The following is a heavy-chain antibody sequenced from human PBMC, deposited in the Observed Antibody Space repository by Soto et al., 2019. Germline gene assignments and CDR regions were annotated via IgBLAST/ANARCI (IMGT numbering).Heavy chain of an antibody. J-gene: IGHJ4*02. CDR2: ISAYNGNT. V-gene: IGHV1-18*01. CDR1: GYTFTSYG. D-gene: IGHD3-16*02. CDR3: ARVSNYDYVWGSYRYIDY. Sequence: ASVKVSCKASGYTFTSYGISWVRQAPGQGLEWMGWISAYNGNTNYAQKLRGRVTMTTDTSTSTAYMELRSLRSDDTAVYYCARVSNYDYVWGSYRYIDYWGQGTLVTVSS.